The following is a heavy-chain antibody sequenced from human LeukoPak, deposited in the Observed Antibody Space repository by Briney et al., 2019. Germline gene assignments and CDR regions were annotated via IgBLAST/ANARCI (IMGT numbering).Heavy chain of an antibody. CDR2: INPNGGGT. CDR1: GYTFTSYY. D-gene: IGHD1-7*01. J-gene: IGHJ4*02. CDR3: ARGWNYVGYFDY. Sequence: ASVKVSCKTSGYTFTSYYMHWMRQAPGQGFEWVGMINPNGGGTSSAQKFQGRVTMTRDTSISTAYMELSRLRSDDTAVYYCARGWNYVGYFDYWGQGTLVTVSS. V-gene: IGHV1-2*02.